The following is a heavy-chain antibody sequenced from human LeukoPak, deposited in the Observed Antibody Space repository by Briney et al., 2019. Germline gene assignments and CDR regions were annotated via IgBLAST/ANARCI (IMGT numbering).Heavy chain of an antibody. CDR3: AGYYYYYMDV. CDR1: GYTFTGYY. V-gene: IGHV1-2*02. Sequence: ASVKVSCKASGYTFTGYYIHWVRQAPGQGLEWMGWINPNSGGTNYAQKFQGRVTMARDTSISTAYMELSRLRSDDTAVYYCAGYYYYYMDVWGKGTTVTVSS. CDR2: INPNSGGT. J-gene: IGHJ6*03.